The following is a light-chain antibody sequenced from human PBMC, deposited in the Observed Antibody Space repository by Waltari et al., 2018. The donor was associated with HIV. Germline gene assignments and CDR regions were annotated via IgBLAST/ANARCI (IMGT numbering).Light chain of an antibody. J-gene: IGKJ1*01. CDR1: QTIPNT. CDR2: DTS. CDR3: QQYKEGPWT. V-gene: IGKV3-15*01. Sequence: EIVMTQSPPTLSVSPGDRATLPCRASQTIPNTLAWYQQKPGQPPRLLIYDTSVRAAGVPARFSAGGSGTEFTLSISSLQSEDLALYFCQQYKEGPWTFGQGTRV.